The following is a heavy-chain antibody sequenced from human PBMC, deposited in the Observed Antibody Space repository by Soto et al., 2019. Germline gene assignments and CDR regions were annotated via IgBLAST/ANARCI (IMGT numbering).Heavy chain of an antibody. D-gene: IGHD4-17*01. V-gene: IGHV1-2*04. CDR3: ARDISGGYGDFHFDY. J-gene: IGHJ4*02. CDR1: GYTFTRYY. Sequence: ASVKVSCKASGYTFTRYYMHWVRQAPGQGLEWMGWINPNSGGTNYAQKFQGWVTMTRDTSISTAYMELSRLRSDDTAVYYCARDISGGYGDFHFDYWGQGILVTVSS. CDR2: INPNSGGT.